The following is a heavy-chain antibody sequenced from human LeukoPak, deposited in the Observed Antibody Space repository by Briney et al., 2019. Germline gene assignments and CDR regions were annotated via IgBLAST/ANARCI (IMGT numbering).Heavy chain of an antibody. CDR3: AREIDYYGSGTQRDAFDI. J-gene: IGHJ3*02. D-gene: IGHD3-10*01. Sequence: ASVKVSCKASGYTFTGYYMHWVRQAPGQGLEWMGWINPNSGGTNYAQKFQGRVTTTRDTSISTAYMELSRLRSDDTAVYYCAREIDYYGSGTQRDAFDIWGQGTMVTVSS. CDR2: INPNSGGT. CDR1: GYTFTGYY. V-gene: IGHV1-2*02.